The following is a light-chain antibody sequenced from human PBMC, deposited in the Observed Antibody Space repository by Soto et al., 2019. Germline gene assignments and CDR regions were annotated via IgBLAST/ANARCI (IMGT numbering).Light chain of an antibody. J-gene: IGLJ1*01. CDR3: CSYAGRYTYV. CDR2: DVS. Sequence: QSALTQPRSVSGSPGQSVTISCTGTRSDVGGYNYVSWYQQLPGKAPKLIIYDVSKRPSGVPDRFSGSKSGNTASLSISGLQAEDEADYYCCSYAGRYTYVFGTGTKLTVL. V-gene: IGLV2-11*01. CDR1: RSDVGGYNY.